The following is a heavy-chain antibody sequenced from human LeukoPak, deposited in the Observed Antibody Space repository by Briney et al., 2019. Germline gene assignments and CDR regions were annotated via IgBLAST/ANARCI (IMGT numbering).Heavy chain of an antibody. J-gene: IGHJ4*02. D-gene: IGHD5-24*01. CDR2: IYPRDGST. CDR1: GYTFTSNY. CDR3: VKDRISRDGLWNFDY. Sequence: ASVKVSCKASGYTFTSNYIHWVRQAPGQGLEWMGMIYPRDGSTSYAQKFQGRVTVTRDTSTSTVHMELSGLRAEDTAVYFCVKDRISRDGLWNFDYWGRGILVTVSS. V-gene: IGHV1-46*01.